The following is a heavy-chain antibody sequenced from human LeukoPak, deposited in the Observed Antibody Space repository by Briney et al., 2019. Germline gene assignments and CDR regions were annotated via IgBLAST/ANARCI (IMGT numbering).Heavy chain of an antibody. J-gene: IGHJ3*02. CDR2: NPSGGST. V-gene: IGHV1-46*01. Sequence: NPSGGSTSYAQKFQGRVTMTRDTSTSTVYMELSSLRSEDTAVYYCARDSNWNRAWAFDIWGQGTMVTVSS. CDR3: ARDSNWNRAWAFDI. D-gene: IGHD1-1*01.